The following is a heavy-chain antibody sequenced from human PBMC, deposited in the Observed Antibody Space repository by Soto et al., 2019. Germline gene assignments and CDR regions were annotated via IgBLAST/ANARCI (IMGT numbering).Heavy chain of an antibody. J-gene: IGHJ4*02. D-gene: IGHD1-26*01. V-gene: IGHV3-74*01. CDR3: ARGVSYPRDY. Sequence: GGSLRLSCAASGVTFSSYWMHWVRQAPGKGLVWVSRITPDGSDTDYADSVKGRFTISRDNAKNTLYLQMNSLRAEDTAVYYCARGVSYPRDYWGQGTLVTVSS. CDR2: ITPDGSDT. CDR1: GVTFSSYW.